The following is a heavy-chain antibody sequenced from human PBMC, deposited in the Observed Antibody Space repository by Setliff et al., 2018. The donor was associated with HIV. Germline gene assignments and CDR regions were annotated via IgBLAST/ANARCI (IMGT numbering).Heavy chain of an antibody. CDR2: ISSSSNTI. J-gene: IGHJ6*02. V-gene: IGHV3-48*03. D-gene: IGHD2-15*01. CDR1: GFTFSSSE. CDR3: AKTLPTLYPPHDYYFAMDV. Sequence: QPGGSLRLSCAASGFTFSSSEMNWVRQAPGKGLEWVSYISSSSNTIYYADSVKGRFTISRDNAENSLYLQMNSLRAEDTAVYYCAKTLPTLYPPHDYYFAMDVWGQGTTVTVSS.